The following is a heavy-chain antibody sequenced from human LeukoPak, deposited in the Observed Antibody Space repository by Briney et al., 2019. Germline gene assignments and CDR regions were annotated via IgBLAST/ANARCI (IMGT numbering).Heavy chain of an antibody. CDR1: GYTFTSYG. Sequence: ASVKVSCKASGYTFTSYGISWLRQAPGQGLEWVGWISAYNGNTNYAQKLQGRVTMTTDTSTSTAYMELRSLRSDDTAVYYCARDQGYGGKGPYYYYYGMDVWGQGTTVTVSS. CDR2: ISAYNGNT. J-gene: IGHJ6*02. D-gene: IGHD4-23*01. V-gene: IGHV1-18*01. CDR3: ARDQGYGGKGPYYYYYGMDV.